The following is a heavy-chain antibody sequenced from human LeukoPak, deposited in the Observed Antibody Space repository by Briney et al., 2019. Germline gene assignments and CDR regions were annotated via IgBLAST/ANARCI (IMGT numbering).Heavy chain of an antibody. CDR2: IYYTGST. V-gene: IGHV4-59*01. Sequence: SETLSLTCTVSGGSIGTYYWSWIRQPPGKGLEYIAYIYYTGSTDYNPSFTSRVRMSLDTSKNQFSLVLNSVTAADTAVYYCARGRYGGGWYDYWGQGTLVTVSS. J-gene: IGHJ4*02. D-gene: IGHD6-19*01. CDR1: GGSIGTYY. CDR3: ARGRYGGGWYDY.